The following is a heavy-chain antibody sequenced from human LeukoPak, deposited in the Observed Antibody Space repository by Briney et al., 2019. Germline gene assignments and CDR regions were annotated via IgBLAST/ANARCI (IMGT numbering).Heavy chain of an antibody. V-gene: IGHV3-21*01. CDR2: ISSSSSYI. J-gene: IGHJ5*02. CDR1: GFTFSTYS. Sequence: GGSLRLSCAASGFTFSTYSTNWVRQAPGKGLEWVSSISSSSSYIYYADSVKGRFTISRDNAKNSLYLQMNSLRAEDTAVYYCARPVSSYWFDPWGQGTLVTVSS. D-gene: IGHD3-10*01. CDR3: ARPVSSYWFDP.